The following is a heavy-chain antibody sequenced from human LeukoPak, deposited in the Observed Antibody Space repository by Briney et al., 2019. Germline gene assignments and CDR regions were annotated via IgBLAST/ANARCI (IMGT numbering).Heavy chain of an antibody. CDR3: ARVEIWDIVVVPAARATVTKSYYFDY. CDR1: GDSVSSNSAA. D-gene: IGHD2-2*01. J-gene: IGHJ4*02. CDR2: TYYRSKWYN. Sequence: SQTLSLTCSISGDSVSSNSAAWNWIRQSPSRGLEWLGRTYYRSKWYNDYAVSVKSRITINPDTSKNQFSLQLNSVTPEDTAVYYCARVEIWDIVVVPAARATVTKSYYFDYWGQGTLVTVSS. V-gene: IGHV6-1*01.